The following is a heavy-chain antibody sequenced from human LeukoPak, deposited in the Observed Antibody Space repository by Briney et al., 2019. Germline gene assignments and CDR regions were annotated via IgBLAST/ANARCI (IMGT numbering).Heavy chain of an antibody. CDR2: ISGSGGST. V-gene: IGHV3-23*01. CDR3: AKVPMIVVALGWYFDL. Sequence: PGGSLRLSCAASGFTFSSYAMSWVRQAPGKGLEWVSAISGSGGSTYYADSVKGRFTISRDNSKNTLYLQMNSLRAEDTAVYYCAKVPMIVVALGWYFDLWGRGTLVTVSS. J-gene: IGHJ2*01. CDR1: GFTFSSYA. D-gene: IGHD3-22*01.